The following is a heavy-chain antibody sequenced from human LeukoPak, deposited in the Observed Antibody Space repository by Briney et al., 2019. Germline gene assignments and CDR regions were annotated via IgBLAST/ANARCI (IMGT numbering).Heavy chain of an antibody. V-gene: IGHV3-74*01. CDR1: GFTFSSYW. CDR3: ARRGAASDAFDI. D-gene: IGHD3-16*01. J-gene: IGHJ3*02. Sequence: GGSLRLSCAASGFTFSSYWMHWVRQAPGKGLVWVSRIKSDGSSTSDADSVKGRFTISRDNAKNTLYLQMNSLRAEDTAVYYCARRGAASDAFDIWGQGTMVTVSS. CDR2: IKSDGSST.